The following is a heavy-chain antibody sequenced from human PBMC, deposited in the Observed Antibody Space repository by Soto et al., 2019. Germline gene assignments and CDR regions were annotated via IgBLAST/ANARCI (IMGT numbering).Heavy chain of an antibody. CDR2: INHSGST. V-gene: IGHV4-34*01. J-gene: IGHJ4*02. Sequence: SETLSLTCAVYGGSFSGYYWSWIRQPPGKGLEWIGEINHSGSTNYNPSLKRRVTISVDTSKNQFSLKLSSVTAADTAVYYCARGGGIAAAGLKYYFDYWGQGTLVTVSS. CDR3: ARGGGIAAAGLKYYFDY. D-gene: IGHD6-13*01. CDR1: GGSFSGYY.